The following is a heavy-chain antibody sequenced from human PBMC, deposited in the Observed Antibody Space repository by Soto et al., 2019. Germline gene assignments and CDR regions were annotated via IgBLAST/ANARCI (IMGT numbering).Heavy chain of an antibody. Sequence: EVQLLESGGGLVQPGGSLRLSCAASGFTFSSYAMSWVRQAPGKGLEWVSAISGSGGSTYYADSVKGRFTISRDNSKNTLYLQMNSLRAEDTSVYYCAKWSAWYYDFLSGCHPAHMDVWGKGTTVTVS. V-gene: IGHV3-23*01. CDR1: GFTFSSYA. CDR2: ISGSGGST. J-gene: IGHJ6*03. D-gene: IGHD3-3*01. CDR3: AKWSAWYYDFLSGCHPAHMDV.